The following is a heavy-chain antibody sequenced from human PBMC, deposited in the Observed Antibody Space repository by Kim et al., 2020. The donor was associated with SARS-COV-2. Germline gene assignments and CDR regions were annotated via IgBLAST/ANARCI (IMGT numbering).Heavy chain of an antibody. CDR2: ISYHGSNK. CDR3: ARSEMVRGVIIWAGIDV. Sequence: GGSLRLSCAASGFTFSSYAMHWVRQAPGKGLEWVAVISYHGSNKYYADSVRGRFTISRDNSQNTLYVQMNSLRAEDTAVYYCARSEMVRGVIIWAGIDVWGQGTTVTVSS. D-gene: IGHD3-10*01. V-gene: IGHV3-30*04. J-gene: IGHJ6*02. CDR1: GFTFSSYA.